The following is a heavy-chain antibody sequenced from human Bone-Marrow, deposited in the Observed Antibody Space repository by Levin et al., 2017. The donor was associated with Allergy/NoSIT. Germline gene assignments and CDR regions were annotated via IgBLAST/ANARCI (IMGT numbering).Heavy chain of an antibody. CDR1: GFSVSGNF. D-gene: IGHD4-17*01. J-gene: IGHJ4*02. CDR3: ARTGYGDYVGY. CDR2: MYSGGST. V-gene: IGHV3-53*01. Sequence: HSGGSLRLSCAASGFSVSGNFMSWVRQTPGKKLEWISVMYSGGSTYYADSVKGRFTISRDNSKNTVYLQMNSLRAEDTAVYYCARTGYGDYVGYWGQGTLVTVSS.